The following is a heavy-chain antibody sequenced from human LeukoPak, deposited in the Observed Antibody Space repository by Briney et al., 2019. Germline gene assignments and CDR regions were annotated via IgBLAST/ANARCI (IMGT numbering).Heavy chain of an antibody. CDR1: GFNFSDYY. CDR3: AGGLLEAQGWLQWLGTVYSMDV. D-gene: IGHD5-24*01. CDR2: MSSRSGII. V-gene: IGHV3-11*01. J-gene: IGHJ6*02. Sequence: GGSLRLSCVASGFNFSDYYMNWIRQSPGKGLEWISYMSSRSGIIYYADSVKGRFTISRDHARNSLYLQMNSLRVDDTAVYYCAGGLLEAQGWLQWLGTVYSMDVWGQGTLVTVSS.